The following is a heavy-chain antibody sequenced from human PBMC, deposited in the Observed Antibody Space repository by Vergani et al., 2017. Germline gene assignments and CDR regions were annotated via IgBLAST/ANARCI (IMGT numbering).Heavy chain of an antibody. Sequence: QVQLQESGPGLVKPSQTLSLTCTVSGGSISSGGYYWSWIRQHPGKGLEWIGYIYYSGSTDYNPSLKSLVTISVDTSKNQFSLKLRAVTAADTAVYYCARGHYDLWSCYSRRLEGFEIWGQGTMVTGSS. CDR1: GGSISSGGYY. CDR3: ARGHYDLWSCYSRRLEGFEI. J-gene: IGHJ3*02. V-gene: IGHV4-31*01. D-gene: IGHD3-3*01. CDR2: IYYSGST.